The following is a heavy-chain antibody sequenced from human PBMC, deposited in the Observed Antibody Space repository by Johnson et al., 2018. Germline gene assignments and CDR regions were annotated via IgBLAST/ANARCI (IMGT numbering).Heavy chain of an antibody. CDR2: ISFAGSKK. CDR3: AKGGRRNYEDSYEYFKA. D-gene: IGHD5-18*01. CDR1: GFSFSNYA. Sequence: QVQLVQSGGGVVHPGTSLRLSCAASGFSFSNYAMHWVRQAPGKGLECVAVISFAGSKKYYADSVKGRFTLTRDNYEKTWYLQMNRLRTRDTAVDYCAKGGRRNYEDSYEYFKAWGQGTLVTVSS. J-gene: IGHJ1*01. V-gene: IGHV3-30*18.